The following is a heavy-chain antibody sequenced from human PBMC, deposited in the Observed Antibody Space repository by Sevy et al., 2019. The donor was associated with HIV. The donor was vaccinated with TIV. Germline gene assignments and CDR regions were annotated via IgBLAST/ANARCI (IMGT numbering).Heavy chain of an antibody. J-gene: IGHJ4*02. D-gene: IGHD6-19*01. CDR3: ARESIAVAGIGYYFKY. CDR1: GFIFSNYA. Sequence: GGSLRLSCAASGFIFSNYAIHWVRRAPGKGLEWVAVISYDGSNKHYAASVKGRFTISRDNSKNTLHLQMNSLRAEDTAVYYCARESIAVAGIGYYFKYWGQGTLVTVSS. CDR2: ISYDGSNK. V-gene: IGHV3-30*04.